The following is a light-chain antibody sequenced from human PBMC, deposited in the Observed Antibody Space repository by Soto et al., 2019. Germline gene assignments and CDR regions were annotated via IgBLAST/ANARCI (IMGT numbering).Light chain of an antibody. Sequence: EIVMTQSPATLSVSPGEGATLSCRASHGIGTALAWYQQKPGQTPRVLMYGASIRATGVPARFSGSASGTEFTLTITSLQSEDFAVYYCQHYSDWPLTFGGGTKVESK. CDR1: HGIGTA. J-gene: IGKJ4*01. V-gene: IGKV3-15*01. CDR2: GAS. CDR3: QHYSDWPLT.